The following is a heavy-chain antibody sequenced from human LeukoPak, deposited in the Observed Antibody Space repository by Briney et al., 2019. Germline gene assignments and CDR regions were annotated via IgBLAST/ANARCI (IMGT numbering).Heavy chain of an antibody. CDR3: ARPKWNGDLRY. CDR2: ISSSGSTI. D-gene: IGHD1-20*01. J-gene: IGHJ4*02. Sequence: GGSLRLSCAASGFTFSSYEMNWVRQAPGKGLEWVSYISSSGSTIYYADSVKGRFTISRDNAKNSLYLQMNSLRAEDTAVYYCARPKWNGDLRYRGQGTLVTVSS. CDR1: GFTFSSYE. V-gene: IGHV3-48*03.